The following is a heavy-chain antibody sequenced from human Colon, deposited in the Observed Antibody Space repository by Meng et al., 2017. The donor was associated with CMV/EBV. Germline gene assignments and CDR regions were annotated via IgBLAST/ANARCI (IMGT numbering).Heavy chain of an antibody. CDR3: LKLPPGY. CDR2: IHSGGTSI. Sequence: EVQVVESRGGLIQPGGPLRFSCVVSGFSSDDFWVDWVRQAPGKGPLWVSRIHSGGTSISYADSVKGRFTISGDNAKNTVYLQMNSLRDEDTAVYYCLKLPPGYWGQGTLVTVSS. J-gene: IGHJ4*02. D-gene: IGHD1-1*01. CDR1: GFSSDDFW. V-gene: IGHV3-74*01.